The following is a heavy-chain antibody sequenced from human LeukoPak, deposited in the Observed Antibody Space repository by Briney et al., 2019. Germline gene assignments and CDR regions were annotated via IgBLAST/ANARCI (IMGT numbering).Heavy chain of an antibody. Sequence: SETLSLTCAVYGGSFSGYYWSWIRQPPGKGLEWIGEINHSGSTNYNPSLKSRVTISVDTSKNQFSLKLSSVTAADTAVYYCASPEGSRGAFDIWGQGTVVTVSS. V-gene: IGHV4-34*01. CDR3: ASPEGSRGAFDI. CDR1: GGSFSGYY. J-gene: IGHJ3*02. CDR2: INHSGST.